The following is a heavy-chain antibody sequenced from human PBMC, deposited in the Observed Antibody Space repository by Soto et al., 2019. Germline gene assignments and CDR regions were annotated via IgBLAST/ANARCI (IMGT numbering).Heavy chain of an antibody. CDR1: GDSITNYY. CDR3: AGGTSVLWEMCF. J-gene: IGHJ4*02. V-gene: IGHV4-59*01. Sequence: QVQLQESGPGLVRPSETLSLSCSVSGDSITNYYWSWIRQPPGMGLEWIGYISSAGSTNCIRSLNRRVSISRDTSENQLFLELTSLTAADTAVYYCAGGTSVLWEMCFWGQGTLVSVSS. D-gene: IGHD3-16*01. CDR2: ISSAGST.